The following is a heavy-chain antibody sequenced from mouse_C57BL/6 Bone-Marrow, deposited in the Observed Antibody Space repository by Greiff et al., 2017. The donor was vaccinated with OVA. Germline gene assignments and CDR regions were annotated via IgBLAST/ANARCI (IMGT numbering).Heavy chain of an antibody. Sequence: EVQLVESGPGLVKPSQSLSLTCSVTGYSITSGYYWNWIRQFPGNKLEWMGYISYDGSNNYNPSLKNLISITRDTSKNQFFLKLNSVTTEDTATYYCARGALPYGSTVDYWGQGTTLTVSS. J-gene: IGHJ2*01. CDR3: ARGALPYGSTVDY. V-gene: IGHV3-6*01. CDR1: GYSITSGYY. CDR2: ISYDGSN. D-gene: IGHD1-1*01.